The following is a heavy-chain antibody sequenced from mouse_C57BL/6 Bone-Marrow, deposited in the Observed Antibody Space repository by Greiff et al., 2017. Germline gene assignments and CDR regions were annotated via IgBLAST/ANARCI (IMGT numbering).Heavy chain of an antibody. CDR2: INPYNGGT. V-gene: IGHV1-19*01. J-gene: IGHJ4*01. CDR1: GYTFTDYY. Sequence: DVQLQESGPVLVKPGASVKMSCKASGYTFTDYYMNWVKQSHGKSLEWIGVINPYNGGTSYNQKFKGKATLTVDKSSSTAYMELNSLTSEDSAVYYCARTRVYAMDYWGQGTSVTVSS. CDR3: ARTRVYAMDY.